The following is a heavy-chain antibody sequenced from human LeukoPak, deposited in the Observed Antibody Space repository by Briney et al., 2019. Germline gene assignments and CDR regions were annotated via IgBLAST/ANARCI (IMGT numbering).Heavy chain of an antibody. CDR2: ISYDGSDE. CDR3: AKDPYDFWSGYLYYFDY. V-gene: IGHV3-30*04. J-gene: IGHJ4*02. CDR1: GFTFSRYA. D-gene: IGHD3-3*01. Sequence: PGGSLRLSCAASGFTFSRYAMNWVRQTPGKGLEWVAVISYDGSDEYYADSVKGRFTISRDNSKNTVSLQINNLRAEDTAVYYCAKDPYDFWSGYLYYFDYWGQGTLVTVSS.